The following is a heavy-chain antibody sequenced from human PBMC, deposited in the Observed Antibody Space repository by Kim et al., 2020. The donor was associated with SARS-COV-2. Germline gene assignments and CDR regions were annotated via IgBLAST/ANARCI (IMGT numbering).Heavy chain of an antibody. CDR2: ISSSSSYI. Sequence: GGSLRLSCAASGFTFSSYSMNWVRQAPGKGLEWVSSISSSSSYIYYADSVKGRFTISRDNAKNSLYLQMNSLRAEDTAVYYCARAETLWFGELLWDAFDIWGQGTMVTVSS. V-gene: IGHV3-21*01. CDR1: GFTFSSYS. J-gene: IGHJ3*02. D-gene: IGHD3-10*01. CDR3: ARAETLWFGELLWDAFDI.